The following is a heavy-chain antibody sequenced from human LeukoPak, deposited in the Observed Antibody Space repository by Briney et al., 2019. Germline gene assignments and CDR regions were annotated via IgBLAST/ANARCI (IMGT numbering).Heavy chain of an antibody. CDR2: IYPGDSDT. V-gene: IGHV5-51*01. CDR3: ARLPIGSSTSCPQN. CDR1: GYTFTTYW. D-gene: IGHD2-2*01. J-gene: IGHJ4*02. Sequence: GQSPKISCQGSGYTFTTYWIGWVRQVPGKSLEWMGIIYPGDSDTRYSPSFQGQVTISADKSISTAYLQWSSLKASDTAMYYCARLPIGSSTSCPQNWGQGTLVTVSS.